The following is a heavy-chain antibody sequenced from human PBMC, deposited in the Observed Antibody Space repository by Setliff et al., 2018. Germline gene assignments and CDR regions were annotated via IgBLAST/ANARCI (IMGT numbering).Heavy chain of an antibody. Sequence: ASVKVSCKASGYTFTAYNINWVRQATGQGLELMGWMNPNNGKTGYIQTLQGRVTMTRNTSISTVYMELSSLRPEDTAVYYCAEGLRGNDAFDIWGQGTMVTVSS. CDR2: MNPNNGKT. J-gene: IGHJ3*02. CDR3: AEGLRGNDAFDI. CDR1: GYTFTAYN. D-gene: IGHD5-12*01. V-gene: IGHV1-8*02.